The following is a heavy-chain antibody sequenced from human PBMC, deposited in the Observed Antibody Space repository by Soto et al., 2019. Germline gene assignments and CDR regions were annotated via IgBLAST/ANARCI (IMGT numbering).Heavy chain of an antibody. CDR3: ARNDWQQIEARAFDN. J-gene: IGHJ3*02. Sequence: SVKVSCKASGGTFSSYAISWVRQAPGQGLEWMGGIIPIFGTANYAQKFQGRVTITADESTSTAYMELSSLRSEDTAVYYCARNDWQQIEARAFDNWGQGTKVTVSS. CDR2: IIPIFGTA. V-gene: IGHV1-69*13. CDR1: GGTFSSYA. D-gene: IGHD6-13*01.